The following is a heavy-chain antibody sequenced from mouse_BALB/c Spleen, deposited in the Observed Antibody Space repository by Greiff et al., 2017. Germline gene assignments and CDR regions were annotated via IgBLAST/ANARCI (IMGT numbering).Heavy chain of an antibody. CDR3: ARDVQLGRGGFAY. V-gene: IGHV5-4*02. CDR1: GFTFSDYY. D-gene: IGHD4-1*02. Sequence: EVMLVESGGGLVKPGGSLKLSCAASGFTFSDYYMYWVRQTPEKRLEWVATISDGGSYTYYPDSVKGRFTISRDNAKNNLYLQMSSLKSEDTAMYYCARDVQLGRGGFAYWGQGTLVTVSA. CDR2: ISDGGSYT. J-gene: IGHJ3*01.